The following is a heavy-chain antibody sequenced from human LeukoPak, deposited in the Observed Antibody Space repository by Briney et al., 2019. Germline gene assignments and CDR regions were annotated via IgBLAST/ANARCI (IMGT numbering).Heavy chain of an antibody. Sequence: SQTLSLTCAISGDSVSSNSAARNWIRQSPSRGLEWLGRIYYRSKWYNDYAVSVKSRITINPDTSKNQFSLQLNSVTPEDTAVYYCARATYSYGSPYFDYWGQGTLVTVSS. CDR1: GDSVSSNSAA. CDR2: IYYRSKWYN. CDR3: ARATYSYGSPYFDY. D-gene: IGHD5-18*01. V-gene: IGHV6-1*01. J-gene: IGHJ4*02.